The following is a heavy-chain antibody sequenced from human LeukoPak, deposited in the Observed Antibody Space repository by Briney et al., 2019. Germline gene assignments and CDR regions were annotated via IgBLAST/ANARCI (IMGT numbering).Heavy chain of an antibody. CDR1: GFIFSRYW. Sequence: GGSLRLSCVASGFIFSRYWMRWVRQAPGKGLEWVANIKQDGSEKYYVDSVKGRFTISRDNAKNSLYLQMNSLRAEDTAVYYCASHDYGDYSSFDYCGQGTLVTVSS. V-gene: IGHV3-7*02. D-gene: IGHD4-17*01. CDR2: IKQDGSEK. J-gene: IGHJ4*02. CDR3: ASHDYGDYSSFDY.